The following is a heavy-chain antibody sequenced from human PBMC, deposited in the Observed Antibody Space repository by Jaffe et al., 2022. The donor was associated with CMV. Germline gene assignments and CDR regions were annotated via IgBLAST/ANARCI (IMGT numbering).Heavy chain of an antibody. Sequence: QVQLQQWGAGLLKPSETLSLTCAVYGGSFSGYYWSWIRQPPGKGLEWIGEINHSGSTNYNPSLKSRVTISVDTSKNQFSLKLSSVTAADTAVYYCARGRLRNYFDYWGQGTLVTVSS. CDR1: GGSFSGYY. CDR3: ARGRLRNYFDY. CDR2: INHSGST. D-gene: IGHD4-17*01. V-gene: IGHV4-34*01. J-gene: IGHJ4*02.